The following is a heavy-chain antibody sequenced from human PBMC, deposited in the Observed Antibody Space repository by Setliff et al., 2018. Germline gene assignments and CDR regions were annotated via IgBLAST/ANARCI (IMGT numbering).Heavy chain of an antibody. CDR3: AREWLQEAFDI. V-gene: IGHV3-21*01. CDR1: GFTFSSYS. D-gene: IGHD5-12*01. Sequence: AGGSLRLSCAASGFTFSSYSMNWVRQAPGKGLEWVSSISSSSSYIYYADSVKGRFTISRDNAKNSLYLQMNSLRAEDTAAYYCAREWLQEAFDIWGQGTMVTVSS. CDR2: ISSSSSYI. J-gene: IGHJ3*02.